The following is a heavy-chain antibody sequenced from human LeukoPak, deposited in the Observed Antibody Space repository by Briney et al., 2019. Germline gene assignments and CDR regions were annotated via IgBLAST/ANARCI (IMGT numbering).Heavy chain of an antibody. D-gene: IGHD6-19*01. J-gene: IGHJ4*02. CDR3: AKTYSSGWGGYFDY. CDR2: ISWNSGSI. CDR1: GFTFDAYA. Sequence: GGSLRLSCAASGFTFDAYAMHWVRQAPGKGLEWVSGISWNSGSITYADSVKGRFTMSRDNAKTSLYLQMNSLRAEDTALYDCAKTYSSGWGGYFDYWGQGTLVTVSS. V-gene: IGHV3-9*01.